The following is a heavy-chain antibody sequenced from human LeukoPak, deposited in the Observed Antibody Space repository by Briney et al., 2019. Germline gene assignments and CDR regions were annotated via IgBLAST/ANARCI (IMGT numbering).Heavy chain of an antibody. CDR1: GYTFTGYY. V-gene: IGHV1-18*04. CDR2: ISAYNGNT. J-gene: IGHJ5*02. CDR3: ARDWAPDLAAAGLNWFDP. D-gene: IGHD6-13*01. Sequence: ASVKVSCKASGYTFTGYYMHWVRQAPGQGLEWMGWISAYNGNTNYAQKLQGRVTMTTDTSTSTAYMELRSLRSDDTAVYYCARDWAPDLAAAGLNWFDPWGQGTLVTVSS.